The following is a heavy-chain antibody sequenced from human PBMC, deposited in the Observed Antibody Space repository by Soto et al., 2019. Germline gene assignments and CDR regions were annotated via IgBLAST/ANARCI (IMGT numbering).Heavy chain of an antibody. CDR2: IWYDGSNK. D-gene: IGHD3-22*01. Sequence: QVQLVESGGGVVQPGRSLRLSCAASGFTFSSYGMHWVRQAPGKGLEWVAVIWYDGSNKYYADSVKGRFTISRDNSKNTLYLQMNSLRAEDTAVYYCARDRKRLVITWLFAPWGQGTLVTVSS. J-gene: IGHJ5*02. V-gene: IGHV3-33*01. CDR1: GFTFSSYG. CDR3: ARDRKRLVITWLFAP.